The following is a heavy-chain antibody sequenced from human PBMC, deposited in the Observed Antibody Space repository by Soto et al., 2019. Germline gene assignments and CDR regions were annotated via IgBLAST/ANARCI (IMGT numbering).Heavy chain of an antibody. CDR2: INSDGSST. Sequence: GGSLRLSCAASGFIFSSYWMHGGRQAPGKGLVWVSRINSDGSSTRYADSVKGRFTISRENAKNTVYLQINSLRAEDTAVYYCAREGFGYPVLFSDWFDPWGPGTLVTVSS. V-gene: IGHV3-74*01. D-gene: IGHD2-2*01. CDR3: AREGFGYPVLFSDWFDP. CDR1: GFIFSSYW. J-gene: IGHJ5*02.